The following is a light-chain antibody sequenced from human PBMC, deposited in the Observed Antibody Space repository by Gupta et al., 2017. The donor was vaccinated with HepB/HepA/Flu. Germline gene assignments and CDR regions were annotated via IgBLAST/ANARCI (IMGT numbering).Light chain of an antibody. Sequence: SSEPTQPPSLSVSPGQTDTITCTADKLGDTSASWYQQKPGQAPLLRIYQDNKRAAGIPVRFSGSSSGNTATLTISGTEAMDDDDDDCQTWASSALVFGGGTRLTVL. J-gene: IGLJ3*02. CDR1: KLGDTS. CDR3: QTWASSALV. V-gene: IGLV3-1*01. CDR2: QDN.